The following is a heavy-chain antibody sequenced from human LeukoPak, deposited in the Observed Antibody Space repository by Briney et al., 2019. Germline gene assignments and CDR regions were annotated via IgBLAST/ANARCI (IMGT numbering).Heavy chain of an antibody. D-gene: IGHD5-18*01. CDR2: INHSGST. V-gene: IGHV4-34*01. CDR1: GGSFSGYY. J-gene: IGHJ3*02. Sequence: SETLSLTCAVYGGSFSGYYWSWIRQPPGKGLEWIGEINHSGSTNYNPSLKSRVTISVDTSKNQFSLKLSSVTAADTAVYYCARGGLSFVKTAMVTFAFDIGGKGTMVTVSS. CDR3: ARGGLSFVKTAMVTFAFDI.